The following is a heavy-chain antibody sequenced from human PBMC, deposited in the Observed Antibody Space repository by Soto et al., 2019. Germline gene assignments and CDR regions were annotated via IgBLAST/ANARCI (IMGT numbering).Heavy chain of an antibody. CDR2: ISWDDDQ. CDR1: GFSLITRGVG. Sequence: QITLKESGPTLVKPTQTLTLTCTFSGFSLITRGVGVGWIRRPPGKALEWLALISWDDDQRYSPSLKSRLTITKDTSKNQVVLTLTNMDPVDTATYYCAHRRAFLGESPWDYWGQGTLVTVSS. J-gene: IGHJ4*02. CDR3: AHRRAFLGESPWDY. V-gene: IGHV2-5*02. D-gene: IGHD3-10*01.